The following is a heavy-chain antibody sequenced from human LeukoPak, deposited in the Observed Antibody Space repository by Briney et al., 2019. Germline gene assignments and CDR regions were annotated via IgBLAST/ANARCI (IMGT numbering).Heavy chain of an antibody. J-gene: IGHJ4*02. CDR2: IYYSGST. CDR3: ARVYYDSSGYYRFDY. V-gene: IGHV4-31*03. D-gene: IGHD3-22*01. Sequence: PSQTLSLTCTVSGGSISSGGYYWSWIRQHPGKGLEWIGYIYYSGSTYYNPSLKSRVTISVDTSKNQFSLKLSSVTAADTAVYYCARVYYDSSGYYRFDYWGQGTLVTVSS. CDR1: GGSISSGGYY.